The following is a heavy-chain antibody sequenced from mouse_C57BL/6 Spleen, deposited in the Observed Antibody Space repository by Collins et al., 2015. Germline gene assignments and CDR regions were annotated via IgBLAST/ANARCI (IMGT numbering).Heavy chain of an antibody. J-gene: IGHJ2*01. V-gene: IGHV14-4*01. CDR2: IDPENGDT. D-gene: IGHD1-1*01. CDR3: TTPHYYGSSPDY. Sequence: EVQLQQSGAELVRPGASVKLSCTASGFNIKDDYMHWVKQRPEQGLEWIGWIDPENGDTEYASKFQGKATITADTSSNTAYLQLSSLTSEDTAVYYCTTPHYYGSSPDYWGQGTTLTVSS. CDR1: GFNIKDDY.